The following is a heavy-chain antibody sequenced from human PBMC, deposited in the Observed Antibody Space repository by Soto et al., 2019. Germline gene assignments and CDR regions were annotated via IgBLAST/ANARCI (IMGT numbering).Heavy chain of an antibody. CDR1: GFTFSGHG. CDR3: AKDGGSAYYTAFFDN. V-gene: IGHV3-30*18. D-gene: IGHD3-22*01. J-gene: IGHJ4*02. CDR2: LSYDGSNK. Sequence: GGSLRLSCATSGFTFSGHGMHWVRQAPGKGLEWVSVLSYDGSNKNYADSVKGRFTISRDNSRNTVYLQMNSLRAEDTAVYYCAKDGGSAYYTAFFDNWGQGTRVTVSS.